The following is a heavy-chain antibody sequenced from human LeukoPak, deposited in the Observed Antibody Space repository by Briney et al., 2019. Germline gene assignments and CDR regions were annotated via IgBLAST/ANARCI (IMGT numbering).Heavy chain of an antibody. CDR2: IYHSGST. V-gene: IGHV4-30-2*01. D-gene: IGHD5-12*01. CDR3: AREAGYSGYDQDY. CDR1: GGSISSGGYS. Sequence: SETLSLTCAVSGGSISSGGYSWSWIRQPPGKGLEWIGYIYHSGSTYYNPSLKSRVTISVDRSKNQFSLKLSSVTAADTAVYYCAREAGYSGYDQDYWGQGTLVTVSS. J-gene: IGHJ4*02.